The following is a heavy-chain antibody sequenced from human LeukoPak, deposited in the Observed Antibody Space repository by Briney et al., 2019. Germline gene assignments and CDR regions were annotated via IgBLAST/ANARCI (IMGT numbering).Heavy chain of an antibody. CDR2: ISWNGGST. CDR1: GFTFDDYG. V-gene: IGHV3-20*01. CDR3: ARRDKVRGSGSYFGAFDI. D-gene: IGHD3-10*01. Sequence: GGSLRLSCAASGFTFDDYGMSWVRQAPGKGLEWVSGISWNGGSTGYADSVKGRFTISRDNAKNSLFLQMNRLRAEDTALYHCARRDKVRGSGSYFGAFDIWGQGTMVTVSS. J-gene: IGHJ3*02.